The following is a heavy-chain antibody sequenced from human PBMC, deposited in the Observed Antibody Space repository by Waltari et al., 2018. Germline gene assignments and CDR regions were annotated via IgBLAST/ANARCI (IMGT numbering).Heavy chain of an antibody. CDR2: IYHSGST. D-gene: IGHD3-22*01. V-gene: IGHV4-38-2*02. CDR1: GYSISSGYY. Sequence: QVQLQESGPGLVKPSETLSLTCAVSGYSISSGYYWGWIRQPPGKGLEWIGSIYHSGSTYYNPALKGRVTISVDTSKNQFSRTLSSVTAADTAVYYCAREPRYYYDSSGYLGYYFDYWGQGTLVTVSS. J-gene: IGHJ4*02. CDR3: AREPRYYYDSSGYLGYYFDY.